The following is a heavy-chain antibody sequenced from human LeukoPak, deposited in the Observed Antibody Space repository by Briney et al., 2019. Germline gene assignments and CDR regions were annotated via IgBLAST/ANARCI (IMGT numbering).Heavy chain of an antibody. CDR1: GFTFSSCA. D-gene: IGHD4-17*01. Sequence: GGALRLSCAASGFTFSSCAMSWVRQAPGKGLEWVSLISGSGDSRYYADPVKGRFTISRDNAKNTLWLQMNSLRAEDTAVYYCAKGVTTVRIYYHGMDVWGQGTTVTVSS. CDR3: AKGVTTVRIYYHGMDV. CDR2: ISGSGDSR. V-gene: IGHV3-23*01. J-gene: IGHJ6*02.